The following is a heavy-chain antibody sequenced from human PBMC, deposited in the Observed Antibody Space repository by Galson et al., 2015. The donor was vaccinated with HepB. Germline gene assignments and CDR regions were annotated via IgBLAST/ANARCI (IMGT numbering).Heavy chain of an antibody. D-gene: IGHD5-24*01. J-gene: IGHJ6*02. CDR1: GGTFKSYV. CDR2: ILPMFGTP. Sequence: SVKVSCKASGGTFKSYVITWVRQCPGQGLEWMAGILPMFGTPQYAQKFQGRVTITADDSTSTAYMELTNLRSEDTAVYYCARGLTISVAIPLYYGMDVWGQGTSVLVSS. V-gene: IGHV1-69*13. CDR3: ARGLTISVAIPLYYGMDV.